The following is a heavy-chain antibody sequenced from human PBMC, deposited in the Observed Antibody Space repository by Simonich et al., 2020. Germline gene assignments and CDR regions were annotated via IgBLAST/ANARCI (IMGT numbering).Heavy chain of an antibody. CDR2: INHSGRT. D-gene: IGHD6-13*01. J-gene: IGHJ6*02. CDR3: ARVGYSNYYYYGMDV. V-gene: IGHV4-38-2*01. Sequence: QVQLQESGPGLVKPSETLSLTCAVSGYSISSGYYWGWIRQPPGKGLAWIGRINHSGRTYYNPYRKSRVTISVDTSKNQFSLKLSSVTAADTAVYYCARVGYSNYYYYGMDVWGQGTTVTVSS. CDR1: GYSISSGYY.